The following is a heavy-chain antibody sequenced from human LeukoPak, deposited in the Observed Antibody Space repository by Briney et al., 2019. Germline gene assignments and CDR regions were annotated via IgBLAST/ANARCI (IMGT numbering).Heavy chain of an antibody. CDR3: AALRYYYYYMDV. J-gene: IGHJ6*03. V-gene: IGHV4-30-4*08. CDR1: GGSISSGDYY. CDR2: SYYSGNT. Sequence: SETLSLTCTVSGGSISSGDYYWSWIRQPPGKGLEWIGYSYYSGNTYYSPSLKGRITISVDTSKNQSSLTLTSVTAADTAVYYCAALRYYYYYMDVWGKGTTVTVSS.